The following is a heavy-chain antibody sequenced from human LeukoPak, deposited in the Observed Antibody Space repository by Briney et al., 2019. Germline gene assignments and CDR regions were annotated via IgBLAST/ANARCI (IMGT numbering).Heavy chain of an antibody. CDR3: ARGNLWFGELVY. CDR1: GFTVSSNY. D-gene: IGHD3-10*01. J-gene: IGHJ4*02. V-gene: IGHV3-53*01. Sequence: PGGSLRLSCVASGFTVSSNYMSWVRQAPGKGLEWVSVIYSGDITYYADSVKGRFTISRDDAKNSLYLQMNSLRAEDTAVYYCARGNLWFGELVYWGQGTLVTVSS. CDR2: IYSGDIT.